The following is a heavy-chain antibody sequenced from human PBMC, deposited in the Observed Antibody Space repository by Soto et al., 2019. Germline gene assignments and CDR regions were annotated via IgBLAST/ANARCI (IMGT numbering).Heavy chain of an antibody. V-gene: IGHV1-24*01. D-gene: IGHD3-9*01. CDR3: ATYYDILTGYPYYFDY. Sequence: ASVKVSCKVSGYTLTELSMHWVRQAPGKGLEWMGGFDPEDGETIYAQKFQGRVTMTEDTSTDTAYMELSSPRSEDTAVYYCATYYDILTGYPYYFDYWGQGTLVTVSS. CDR2: FDPEDGET. J-gene: IGHJ4*02. CDR1: GYTLTELS.